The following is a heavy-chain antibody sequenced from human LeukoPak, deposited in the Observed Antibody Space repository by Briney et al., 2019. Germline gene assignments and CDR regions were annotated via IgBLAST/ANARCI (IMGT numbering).Heavy chain of an antibody. CDR3: ARAIAEKTGFDY. CDR1: GYSFTSYW. J-gene: IGHJ4*02. V-gene: IGHV5-51*01. CDR2: IYPADSDT. Sequence: GESLKISCQVSGYSFTSYWIGWVRQMPGKGLEWMGMIYPADSDTRYSPSFQGQVTISADKSISTAYLQWSSLKASDTAMYYCARAIAEKTGFDYWGQGTLVTVSS. D-gene: IGHD6-13*01.